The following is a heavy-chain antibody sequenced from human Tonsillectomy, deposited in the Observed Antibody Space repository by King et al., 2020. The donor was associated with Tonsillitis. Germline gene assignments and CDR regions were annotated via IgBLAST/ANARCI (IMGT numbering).Heavy chain of an antibody. J-gene: IGHJ4*02. CDR3: ARGEGTTGGFDY. CDR1: GGSIRTGDFY. Sequence: QLQESGPGLVKPSQTLSLICSVSGGSIRTGDFYWSWIRQPPGKGREWIGYIYYSGTTYDNPSLPGRVSMSVDASKNQFSLKLRSVTAADTAVYYCARGEGTTGGFDYWGQGTLVTVSS. V-gene: IGHV4-30-4*01. D-gene: IGHD1-7*01. CDR2: IYYSGTT.